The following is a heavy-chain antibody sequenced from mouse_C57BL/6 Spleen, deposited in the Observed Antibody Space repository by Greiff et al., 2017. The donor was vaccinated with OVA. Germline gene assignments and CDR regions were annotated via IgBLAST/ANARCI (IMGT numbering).Heavy chain of an antibody. V-gene: IGHV1-26*01. Sequence: VQLQQSGPELVKPGASEKISCKASGYTFTDYYMNWVKQSHGKSLEWIGDINPNNGGISYNQKFKGTATLTVDKSSSTAYMELRSLTSEDAAVYYCARRGWGFDYWGQGTTLTVSS. CDR3: ARRGWGFDY. D-gene: IGHD3-2*02. CDR1: GYTFTDYY. CDR2: INPNNGGI. J-gene: IGHJ2*01.